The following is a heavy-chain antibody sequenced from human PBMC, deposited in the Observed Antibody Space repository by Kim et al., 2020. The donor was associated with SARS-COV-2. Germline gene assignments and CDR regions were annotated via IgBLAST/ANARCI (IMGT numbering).Heavy chain of an antibody. V-gene: IGHV1-3*01. CDR2: MNAGNGHT. J-gene: IGHJ5*02. Sequence: ASVKVSCKASGYTFTTYAIHWLRQAPGQRLEWMVWMNAGNGHTKYSQKFQDRVTITRHTSASTAYLEVASLRSEDTAVYYCARGLLAADFNWFDPWGQVTRVTVS. D-gene: IGHD6-25*01. CDR3: ARGLLAADFNWFDP. CDR1: GYTFTTYA.